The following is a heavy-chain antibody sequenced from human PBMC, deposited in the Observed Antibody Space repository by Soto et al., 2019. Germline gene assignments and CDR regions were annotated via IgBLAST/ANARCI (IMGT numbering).Heavy chain of an antibody. Sequence: SETLSLTCAVSGGSISSGGYSWSWIRQPPGKGLEWIGYIYHSGSTYYNQSLKSRVTISVDRSENQFSLKLSSVSASDTAVYYCARGSTYDNWFDPWGQGTLVTVSS. V-gene: IGHV4-30-2*01. CDR2: IYHSGST. D-gene: IGHD2-8*01. CDR3: ARGSTYDNWFDP. J-gene: IGHJ5*02. CDR1: GGSISSGGYS.